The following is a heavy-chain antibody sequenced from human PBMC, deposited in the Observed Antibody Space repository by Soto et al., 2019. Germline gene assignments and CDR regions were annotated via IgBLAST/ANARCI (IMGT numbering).Heavy chain of an antibody. Sequence: TSQTLSLTCTVSGGSMSGYFWTWIRQSPGGGLQWLAFISDNGKTDSDASLKGRLSISLDTSKNQFSLSLTSVTAADTALYYCARGRAIYGEWDYYDYWGQGALATVSS. J-gene: IGHJ4*02. CDR3: ARGRAIYGEWDYYDY. CDR2: ISDNGKT. CDR1: GGSMSGYF. D-gene: IGHD1-26*01. V-gene: IGHV4-59*01.